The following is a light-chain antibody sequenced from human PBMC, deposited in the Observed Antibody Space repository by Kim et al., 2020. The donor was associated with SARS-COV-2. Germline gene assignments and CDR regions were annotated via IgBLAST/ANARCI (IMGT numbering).Light chain of an antibody. CDR3: SSYGGSDNFAV. CDR1: CSDVDDYKY. J-gene: IGLJ1*01. CDR2: EVT. V-gene: IGLV2-8*01. Sequence: SVTSTCTGTCSDVDDYKYVAWYQQHPDKAPKLIIYEVTKRPSGVPDRFSGSKSGNTASLTVSGLQSEDEADYYCSSYGGSDNFAVFGAGTKVTVL.